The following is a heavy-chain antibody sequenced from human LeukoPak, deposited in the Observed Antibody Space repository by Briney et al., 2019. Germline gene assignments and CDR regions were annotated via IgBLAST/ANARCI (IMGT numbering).Heavy chain of an antibody. Sequence: PSETLSLTCAVYGGSFSGYYWSWIRQPPGKGLEWVGEINHSGSTNYNPSLKSRVTISVDTSKNQSSLKLSSVTAADTAVYYCASDSVAGDLDYWGQGALVTVSS. CDR3: ASDSVAGDLDY. D-gene: IGHD6-19*01. J-gene: IGHJ4*02. CDR1: GGSFSGYY. V-gene: IGHV4-34*01. CDR2: INHSGST.